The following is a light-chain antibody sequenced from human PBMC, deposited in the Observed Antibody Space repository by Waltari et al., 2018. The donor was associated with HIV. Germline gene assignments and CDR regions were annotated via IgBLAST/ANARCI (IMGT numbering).Light chain of an antibody. CDR2: DIS. CDR1: SSDVGGYNY. CDR3: CSYAGSYTFGV. V-gene: IGLV2-11*01. J-gene: IGLJ3*02. Sequence: QSALTQPRSVSGSPGQSVTIPCPGTSSDVGGYNYVSWYQQHPGKAPKLMIYDISKRPSGVPDRFSGSKSGNTASLTISGLQAEDEADYYCCSYAGSYTFGVFGGGTKLTVL.